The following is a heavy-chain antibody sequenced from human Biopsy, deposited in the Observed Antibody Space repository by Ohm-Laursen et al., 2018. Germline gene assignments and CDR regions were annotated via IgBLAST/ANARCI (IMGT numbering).Heavy chain of an antibody. CDR2: IYTSGSP. V-gene: IGHV4-4*07. D-gene: IGHD1-26*01. CDR1: GDSINNYY. J-gene: IGHJ3*02. CDR3: GRGTGRYYVYGAFDI. Sequence: SETLSLTCTVSGDSINNYYWSWIRQPAGKGLEWIGRIYTSGSPNYNLSLESRVTMSVDTSKNQFSLNLRSVTAADTAVYYCGRGTGRYYVYGAFDIWGQGTVVTVSS.